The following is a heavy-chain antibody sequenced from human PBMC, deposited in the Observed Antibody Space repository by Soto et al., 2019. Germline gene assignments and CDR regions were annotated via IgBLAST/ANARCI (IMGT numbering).Heavy chain of an antibody. V-gene: IGHV4-30-2*01. J-gene: IGHJ6*02. CDR1: GGSISSGGYS. CDR2: IYHSGST. Sequence: QLQLQESGSGLVKPSQTLSLTCAVSGGSISSGGYSWSWIRQPPGKGLEWIGYIYHSGSTYYNPSLHTLVTISVGRSKNECALKLGSGTAADTAVYFCARVRVKSGLGWYGDYGMDVCGQGTTVTVSS. D-gene: IGHD2-15*01. CDR3: ARVRVKSGLGWYGDYGMDV.